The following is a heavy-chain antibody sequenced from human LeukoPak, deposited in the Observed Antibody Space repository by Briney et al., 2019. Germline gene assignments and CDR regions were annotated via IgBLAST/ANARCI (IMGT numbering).Heavy chain of an antibody. V-gene: IGHV3-15*01. CDR1: GFTVSSNY. CDR2: IKSKIDGGTT. Sequence: GGSLRLSCAASGFTVSSNYMSWVRQAPGKGLEWVGRIKSKIDGGTTDYAAPVKGRFIISRDDSKNTLYLQMNSLETEDTALYYCISPRTSSYWGQGTLVTVSS. J-gene: IGHJ4*02. D-gene: IGHD2-2*01. CDR3: ISPRTSSY.